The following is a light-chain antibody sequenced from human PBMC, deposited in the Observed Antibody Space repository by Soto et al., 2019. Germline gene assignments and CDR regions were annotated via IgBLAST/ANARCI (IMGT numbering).Light chain of an antibody. J-gene: IGLJ3*02. Sequence: QSVLSQPPSASGTPGQRVTLSCSGRSSNIGSNYVYWFQQLPGTAPHLLIYSNDQRPSGVPDRFSVSKSSTSASLAISVFRSEDEANSDYFVWDDGLGGSWVFAGGTKVTVL. V-gene: IGLV1-47*02. CDR2: SND. CDR3: FVWDDGLGGSWV. CDR1: SSNIGSNY.